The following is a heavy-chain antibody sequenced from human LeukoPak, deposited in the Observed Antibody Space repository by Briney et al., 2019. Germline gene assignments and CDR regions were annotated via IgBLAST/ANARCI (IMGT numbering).Heavy chain of an antibody. J-gene: IGHJ4*02. Sequence: SQTLSLTCAISGDSVSINSAACNWIRQSPSRGLEWLGRTYYRSKRYNDYAVSVKGRITISADTSKNQSSLQLNAVTPEDTAVYYCARSISGLGDWGQGTLVTVSS. D-gene: IGHD3-16*01. CDR2: TYYRSKRYN. CDR1: GDSVSINSAA. CDR3: ARSISGLGD. V-gene: IGHV6-1*01.